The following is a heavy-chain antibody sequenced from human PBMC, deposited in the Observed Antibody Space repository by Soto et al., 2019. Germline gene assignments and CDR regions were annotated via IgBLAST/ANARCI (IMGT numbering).Heavy chain of an antibody. D-gene: IGHD2-2*02. Sequence: DVQLVESGGGLVQPGGSLRLSCAASGFYITNYWMTWVRQAPGRGPEWVANIKEDGSLKFYVDSVRGRSTISRDNAKKSVYLAMSRLRAEDTAVYYCVRDSYTAHWHTAGEDYWGQWTLVTASS. CDR2: IKEDGSLK. J-gene: IGHJ4*02. V-gene: IGHV3-7*01. CDR3: VRDSYTAHWHTAGEDY. CDR1: GFYITNYW.